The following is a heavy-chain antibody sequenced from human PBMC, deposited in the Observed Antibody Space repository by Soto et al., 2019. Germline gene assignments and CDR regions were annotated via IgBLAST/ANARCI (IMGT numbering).Heavy chain of an antibody. CDR3: ARYYEYSGGTSGGMDV. CDR2: IYRGDST. CDR1: GFTVSNNY. V-gene: IGHV3-53*01. J-gene: IGHJ6*02. Sequence: DVQVVESGGGLIQPGGSLRLSCAASGFTVSNNYMSWVRQGPGKGLEWVSTIYRGDSTYYADSVKGRFTISRDNSKNTLYLLMNSLRTEDTDVYYCARYYEYSGGTSGGMDVWGQGTTVTVSS. D-gene: IGHD1-26*01.